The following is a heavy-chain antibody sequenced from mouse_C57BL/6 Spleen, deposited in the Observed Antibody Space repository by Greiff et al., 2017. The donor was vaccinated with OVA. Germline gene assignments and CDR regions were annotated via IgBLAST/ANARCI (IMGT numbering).Heavy chain of an antibody. CDR3: ARSDYDRRAFDY. CDR2: IPPNSGST. J-gene: IGHJ2*01. CDR1: GYTFTSYW. V-gene: IGHV1-64*01. D-gene: IGHD2-4*01. Sequence: VQLQQPGAELVKPGASVKLSCKASGYTFTSYWMHWVKQRPGQGLEWIGMIPPNSGSTNYNEKFKSKATLTVDKSSSTAYMQLSSLTSEDSAVYYCARSDYDRRAFDYWGQGTTLTVSS.